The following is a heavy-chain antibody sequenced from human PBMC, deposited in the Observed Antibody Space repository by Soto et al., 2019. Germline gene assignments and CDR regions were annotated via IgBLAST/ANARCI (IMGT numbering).Heavy chain of an antibody. J-gene: IGHJ4*02. CDR1: GFTFGDFY. CDR2: ITSTGGAT. CDR3: ARAADISGYYHYLDL. Sequence: QVQLVESGGGLVKPGGSLRLSCAASGFTFGDFYMNWIRQTPGKGLEWVTYITSTGGATYYADSVKGRFTISRDNAKNSLYLQMNSLRAEDTAVYYCARAADISGYYHYLDLWGQGTLVTVSS. V-gene: IGHV3-11*01. D-gene: IGHD3-22*01.